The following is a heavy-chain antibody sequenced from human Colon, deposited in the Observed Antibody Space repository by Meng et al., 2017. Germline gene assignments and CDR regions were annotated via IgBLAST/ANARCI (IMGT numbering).Heavy chain of an antibody. J-gene: IGHJ6*02. CDR3: ANPRYCSGGSCHPKGYYYGMDV. Sequence: SCAASGFTFSSYAMSWVRQAPGKGLEWVSAISGSGGSTYYADSVKGRFTISRDNSKNTLYLQMNSLRAEDTAVYYCANPRYCSGGSCHPKGYYYGMDVWGQGTTVTVSS. D-gene: IGHD2-15*01. CDR1: GFTFSSYA. V-gene: IGHV3-23*01. CDR2: ISGSGGST.